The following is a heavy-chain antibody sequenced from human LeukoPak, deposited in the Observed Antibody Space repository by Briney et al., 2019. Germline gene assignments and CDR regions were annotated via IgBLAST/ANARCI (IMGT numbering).Heavy chain of an antibody. J-gene: IGHJ6*02. CDR2: IRHDGSIK. Sequence: AGGSLRLSCAASGFIFSTYGMYWVRQAPGKGLEWVAFIRHDGSIKNYADSVKGRSTISRDNSKNTLYLQMNSLRAEDTAVYYCAKDPTGGYCSGGSCYSEGYYYYGMDVWGQGTTVTVSS. D-gene: IGHD2-15*01. CDR3: AKDPTGGYCSGGSCYSEGYYYYGMDV. V-gene: IGHV3-30*02. CDR1: GFIFSTYG.